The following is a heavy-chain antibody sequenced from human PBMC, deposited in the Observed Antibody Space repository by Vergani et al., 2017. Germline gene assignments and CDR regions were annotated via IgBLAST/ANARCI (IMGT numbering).Heavy chain of an antibody. D-gene: IGHD6-19*01. J-gene: IGHJ4*02. CDR1: SHTFQTYG. CDR2: ISAYNGNT. V-gene: IGHV1-18*01. Sequence: QVQLVQSGAELKKPGASVSVSCKGSSHTFQTYGISWVRQAPGQGLEWMGWISAYNGNTNYAQKLQGRVTMTTDTSTSTAYMELRSLRSDDTAVYYCAREQWLPIDYFDYWGKGTLVTVSS. CDR3: AREQWLPIDYFDY.